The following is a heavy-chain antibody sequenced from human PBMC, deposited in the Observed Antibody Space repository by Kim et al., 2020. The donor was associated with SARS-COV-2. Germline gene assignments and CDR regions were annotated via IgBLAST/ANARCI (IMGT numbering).Heavy chain of an antibody. CDR3: ARVDYYGSGSYYTEPKKVTPGPDY. CDR1: GFTFSSYA. J-gene: IGHJ4*02. CDR2: ISYDGSNK. V-gene: IGHV3-30*04. Sequence: GGSLRLSCAASGFTFSSYAMHWVRQAPGKGLEWVAVISYDGSNKYYADSVKGRFTISRDNSKNTLYLQMNSLRAEDTAVYYCARVDYYGSGSYYTEPKKVTPGPDYWGQGTLVTVSS. D-gene: IGHD3-10*01.